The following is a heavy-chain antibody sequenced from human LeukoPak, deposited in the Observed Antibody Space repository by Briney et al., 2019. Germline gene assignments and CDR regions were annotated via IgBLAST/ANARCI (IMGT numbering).Heavy chain of an antibody. CDR2: ISSSSSTI. J-gene: IGHJ6*03. D-gene: IGHD4-11*01. CDR3: ARDIMGGVTTGNCMDV. CDR1: GFTFSSYS. V-gene: IGHV3-48*01. Sequence: GGSLRLSCAASGFTFSSYSMNWVRQAPGMGLEWVSYISSSSSTIYYADSVKGRFTISRDNAKNSLYLQMNSLRADDTAVYYCARDIMGGVTTGNCMDVWGKGTTVTVSS.